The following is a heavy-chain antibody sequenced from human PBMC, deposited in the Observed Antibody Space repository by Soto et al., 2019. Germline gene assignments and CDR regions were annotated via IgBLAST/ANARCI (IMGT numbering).Heavy chain of an antibody. V-gene: IGHV1-46*01. CDR1: GYTFTSYY. Sequence: ASVKVSCKASGYTFTSYYIHWVRQAPGQGLEWMGIFNPTGDTASYAQKLQGRVTMTRDTSTGTAYMELGSLRSEDTAVYYCARGGRIVDTGIGYYYYHTMDVWGQGTTVTVSS. D-gene: IGHD5-18*01. J-gene: IGHJ6*02. CDR2: FNPTGDTA. CDR3: ARGGRIVDTGIGYYYYHTMDV.